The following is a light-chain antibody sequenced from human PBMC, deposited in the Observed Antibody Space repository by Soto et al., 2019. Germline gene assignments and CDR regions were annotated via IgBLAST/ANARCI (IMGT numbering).Light chain of an antibody. CDR2: RNN. Sequence: QSVLTQPPSASGTPGQRVTISCSGSSSNIGSNYVYWYQQLPGTAPKLLIYRNNQRPSGVPDRFSGSMSGTSASLAIIGLRSEDEADYYCAACDDSLSGPVFGGGTKLTVL. CDR1: SSNIGSNY. CDR3: AACDDSLSGPV. V-gene: IGLV1-47*01. J-gene: IGLJ3*02.